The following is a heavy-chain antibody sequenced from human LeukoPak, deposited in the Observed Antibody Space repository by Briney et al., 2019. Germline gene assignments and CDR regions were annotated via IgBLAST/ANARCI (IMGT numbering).Heavy chain of an antibody. Sequence: GTNYAQTFQGRVTMTRDTSISTAYMELSRLRSDDTAVYYCARERGLVVPAASYYYYYGMDVWGQGTTVTVSS. CDR3: ARERGLVVPAASYYYYYGMDV. J-gene: IGHJ6*02. V-gene: IGHV1-2*02. D-gene: IGHD2-2*01. CDR2: GT.